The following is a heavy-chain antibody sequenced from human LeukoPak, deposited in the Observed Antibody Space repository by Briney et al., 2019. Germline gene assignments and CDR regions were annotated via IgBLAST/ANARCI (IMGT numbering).Heavy chain of an antibody. CDR2: ISDGGTTT. Sequence: PGGSLRLSCAASGFTLSTYWRHWVRHGPGKGRVWGSRISDGGTTTNYVDSVKGRFTISRDNAKNTLYLQMNSLRVEDTAVYYCVRPIAGTRNGLDVWGKGTTVTVSS. V-gene: IGHV3-74*01. J-gene: IGHJ6*04. D-gene: IGHD6-13*01. CDR3: VRPIAGTRNGLDV. CDR1: GFTLSTYW.